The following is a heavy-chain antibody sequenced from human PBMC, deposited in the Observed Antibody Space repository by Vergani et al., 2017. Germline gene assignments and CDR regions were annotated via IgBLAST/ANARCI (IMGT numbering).Heavy chain of an antibody. CDR3: ARMGGYDEGDAFRIGYFDS. V-gene: IGHV4-31*03. Sequence: QVKLQESGPGLVKPSETLSLTCSVSGDSISSGVYYWNWIRQHPGKGLEWIGYIYSTGSTHHNPSLRRRINMSVDTSKNQFSLKLNSVTASDTAMYYCARMGGYDEGDAFRIGYFDSWGRGILVTVSS. CDR1: GDSISSGVYY. CDR2: IYSTGST. J-gene: IGHJ4*02. D-gene: IGHD3-22*01.